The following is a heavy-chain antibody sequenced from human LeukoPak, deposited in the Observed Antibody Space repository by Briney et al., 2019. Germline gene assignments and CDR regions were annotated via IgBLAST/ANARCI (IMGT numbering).Heavy chain of an antibody. CDR3: ARGGGYGDYVFDY. CDR1: GYTFTSFW. CDR2: IDPRDSDT. J-gene: IGHJ4*02. Sequence: PGESLKISCKGSGYTFTSFWIGWVRQMPGKGLECMGIIDPRDSDTRYSPSFQGQVTISVDKSINTAYLQWSSLKASDTAMYYCARGGGYGDYVFDYWGQGTLVTVSS. V-gene: IGHV5-51*01. D-gene: IGHD4-17*01.